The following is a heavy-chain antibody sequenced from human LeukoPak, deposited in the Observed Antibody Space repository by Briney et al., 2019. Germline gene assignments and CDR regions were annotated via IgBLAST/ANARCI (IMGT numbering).Heavy chain of an antibody. D-gene: IGHD1-26*01. V-gene: IGHV3-53*01. J-gene: IGHJ4*03. CDR1: GFTVSTNY. Sequence: GGSLRLSCAASGFTVSTNYMSWVRQAPGKGLEWVSIIHAGGTTYYADSVKGRFTISRDNAKKSLYLQMNSLRAEDTAVYYCARPSKVGSFFDFWGQGTLVTVSS. CDR3: ARPSKVGSFFDF. CDR2: IHAGGTT.